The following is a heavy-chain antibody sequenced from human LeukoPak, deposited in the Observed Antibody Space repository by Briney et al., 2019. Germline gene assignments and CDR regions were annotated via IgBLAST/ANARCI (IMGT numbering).Heavy chain of an antibody. J-gene: IGHJ4*02. V-gene: IGHV3-53*01. D-gene: IGHD6-19*01. CDR2: IYGGGST. Sequence: GGSLRLSCAATGPSVSSNFMSWVRQAPGKGLEWVSVIYGGGSTYYADSVKGRFTISRDTPKNTLYLQMNSLRVEDTAVYYCASWPVGWYGEDSWGQGTPVTVSS. CDR3: ASWPVGWYGEDS. CDR1: GPSVSSNF.